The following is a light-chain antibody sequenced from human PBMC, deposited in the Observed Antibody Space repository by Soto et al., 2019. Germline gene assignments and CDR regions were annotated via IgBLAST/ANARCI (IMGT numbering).Light chain of an antibody. CDR2: LGS. CDR3: MQSLQAPPFT. J-gene: IGKJ2*01. CDR1: QSLLHSNGYNY. V-gene: IGKV2-28*01. Sequence: DTVMTQSPLSLPVSSGEPASISCRSSQSLLHSNGYNYLEWYLQKPGQSPQLLIYLGSTRASGVPDRFSGSGSGTDFTLKISRVEAEDVGVYYCMQSLQAPPFTFGQGTKLEIK.